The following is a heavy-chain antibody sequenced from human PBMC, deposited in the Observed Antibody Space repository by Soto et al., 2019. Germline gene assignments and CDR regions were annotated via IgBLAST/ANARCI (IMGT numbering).Heavy chain of an antibody. Sequence: GGSLRLSCAASGFTFSSYDMHWVRQATGKGLEWVSAIGTAGDTYYPGSVKGRFTISRENAKNSLYLQMNSLRAEDTAVYYCARWTKTITGTYYYGMDVWGQGTTVTVS. J-gene: IGHJ6*02. CDR1: GFTFSSYD. CDR3: ARWTKTITGTYYYGMDV. CDR2: IGTAGDT. V-gene: IGHV3-13*01. D-gene: IGHD1-20*01.